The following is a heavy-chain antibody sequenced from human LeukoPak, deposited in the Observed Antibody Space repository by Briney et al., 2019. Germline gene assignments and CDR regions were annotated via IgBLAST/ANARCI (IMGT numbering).Heavy chain of an antibody. D-gene: IGHD3-3*01. Sequence: GGSLRLSCAASGFTFSKAWMTWVRQAPGKGLEWIGRIKSKTDGETTDYGAPVQGRFTILREDAKNTLYLQMNSLKTEDTGVYYCTTGVEKWGQGTRVIVSS. CDR2: IKSKTDGETT. J-gene: IGHJ4*02. CDR3: TTGVEK. V-gene: IGHV3-15*01. CDR1: GFTFSKAW.